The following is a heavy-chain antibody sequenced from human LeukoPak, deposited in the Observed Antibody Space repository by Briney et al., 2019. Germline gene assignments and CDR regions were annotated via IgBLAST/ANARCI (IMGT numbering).Heavy chain of an antibody. V-gene: IGHV3-30*18. D-gene: IGHD6-19*01. CDR2: ISYDGSSK. CDR3: AKDDSRGWFKGYGMDG. CDR1: GFTFSSYG. J-gene: IGHJ6*01. Sequence: GGSLRLSCADSGFTFSSYGMHWVRQAPGKGLEWVALISYDGSSKYYADSMKGRFTISRDNSKNTLFLQMNSLRAEDTAVYYCAKDDSRGWFKGYGMDGWRQGTTVTVSS.